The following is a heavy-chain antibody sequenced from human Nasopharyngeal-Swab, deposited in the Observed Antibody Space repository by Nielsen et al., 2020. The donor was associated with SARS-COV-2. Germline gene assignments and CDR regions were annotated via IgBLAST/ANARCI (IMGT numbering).Heavy chain of an antibody. Sequence: SLKISCAASGFTLSDYYMSWIRQAPGKGLEWVSYISSSSSYTNYADSVKGRFTISRDNAKNSLYLQMNSLRADDTAVYYCARGSIRGIIISDFDYWGQGTLVTVSS. D-gene: IGHD3-10*01. CDR3: ARGSIRGIIISDFDY. V-gene: IGHV3-11*05. CDR2: ISSSSSYT. J-gene: IGHJ4*02. CDR1: GFTLSDYY.